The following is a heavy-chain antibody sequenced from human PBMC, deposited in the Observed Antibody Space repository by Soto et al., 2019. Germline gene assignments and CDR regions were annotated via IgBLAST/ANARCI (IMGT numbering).Heavy chain of an antibody. J-gene: IGHJ6*02. Sequence: SQTLSLNCVISGHRHSSNNAAGIWVRQSPSRGVEWLERTYYRSKLYNDYALYVKSRITINPDTSQNQFSLPLDSVLPEDTDVYSCAGVASFRGMDVWGQGNTGTVYS. CDR1: GHRHSSNNAA. CDR3: AGVASFRGMDV. CDR2: TYYRSKLYN. V-gene: IGHV6-1*01. D-gene: IGHD3-16*02.